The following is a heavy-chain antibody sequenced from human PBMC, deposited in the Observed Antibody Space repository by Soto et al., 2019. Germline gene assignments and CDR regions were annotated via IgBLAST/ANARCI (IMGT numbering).Heavy chain of an antibody. V-gene: IGHV4-39*07. Sequence: SETLSLTCSVSGDSISNSRFYWAWIRQPPGEGLDWIGSIYYTGNTYYNPSLKSRVTISVNTSKNQFSLKLSSVTAADTAVYYCARGAHCSSTSCYMSIDWFDPWGQGTQVTVS. CDR1: GDSISNSRFY. CDR3: ARGAHCSSTSCYMSIDWFDP. J-gene: IGHJ5*02. D-gene: IGHD2-2*02. CDR2: IYYTGNT.